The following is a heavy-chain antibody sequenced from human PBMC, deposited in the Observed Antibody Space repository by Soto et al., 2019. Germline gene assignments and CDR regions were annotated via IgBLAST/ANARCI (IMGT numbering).Heavy chain of an antibody. V-gene: IGHV3-7*02. Sequence: GSLRLSCVGSGFTFSSNWMTWVRQAPGKGLEWVGNIRQDGSEKNYVDSVKGRFTISRDNAKNSLYLQMNSLRAEDTAVYYCGRFVLFSAPADYGLDVWGQGTTVTVSS. CDR3: GRFVLFSAPADYGLDV. J-gene: IGHJ6*02. D-gene: IGHD2-2*01. CDR1: GFTFSSNW. CDR2: IRQDGSEK.